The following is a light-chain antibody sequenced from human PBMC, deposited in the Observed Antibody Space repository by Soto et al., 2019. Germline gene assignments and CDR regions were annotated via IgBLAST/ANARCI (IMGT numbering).Light chain of an antibody. V-gene: IGKV3-20*01. J-gene: IGKJ4*01. CDR1: QSVSSSY. CDR3: QQYGSSPRDT. CDR2: GAS. Sequence: EIALTQSPGTLSLSPGERATLSCRASQSVSSSYLAWYQQKPGQAPRLLIYGASSRATGITDRFSGSGSGTDFTLTISRLEPEDFAVYYCQQYGSSPRDTFGGGTKVEIK.